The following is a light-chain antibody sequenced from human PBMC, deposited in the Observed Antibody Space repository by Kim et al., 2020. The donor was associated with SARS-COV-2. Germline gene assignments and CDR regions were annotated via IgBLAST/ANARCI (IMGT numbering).Light chain of an antibody. CDR1: STDVGGNNY. CDR3: GSYTSTNTYV. V-gene: IGLV2-14*01. J-gene: IGLJ1*01. Sequence: GQSITIPGTAASTDVGGNNYVYCCQQHTGNAPKLMISEVTERPSGVSHRFSGSKSGNTASLTISGLQAEDEADYYCGSYTSTNTYVFGTGTKVTVL. CDR2: EVT.